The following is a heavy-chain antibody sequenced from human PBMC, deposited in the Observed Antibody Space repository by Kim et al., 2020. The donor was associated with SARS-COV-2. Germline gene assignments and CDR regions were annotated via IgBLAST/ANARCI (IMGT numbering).Heavy chain of an antibody. CDR2: IYYSGST. D-gene: IGHD3-9*01. CDR3: ARDNNVRYFDY. Sequence: SETLSLTCTVSGGSISSGGYYWSWIRQHPGKGLEWIGYIYYSGSTYYNPSLKSRVTISVDTSKNQFSLKLSSVTAADTAVYYCARDNNVRYFDYWGQGTLVTVSS. V-gene: IGHV4-31*03. J-gene: IGHJ4*02. CDR1: GGSISSGGYY.